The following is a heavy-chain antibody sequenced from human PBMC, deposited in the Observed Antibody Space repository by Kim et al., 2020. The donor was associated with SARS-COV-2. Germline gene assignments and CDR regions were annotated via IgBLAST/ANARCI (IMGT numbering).Heavy chain of an antibody. CDR3: AKDMAVAADSTFYGIDV. D-gene: IGHD2-2*01. V-gene: IGHV3-9*01. Sequence: GGSLRLSCAASGFTFDDYAMHWVRQAPGKGLEWVSGISWDSGSIGYADSVKGRFTISRDNAKNSLYLQMNSQRAEDTALYYCAKDMAVAADSTFYGIDVWGQGTTVTLS. CDR1: GFTFDDYA. CDR2: ISWDSGSI. J-gene: IGHJ6*02.